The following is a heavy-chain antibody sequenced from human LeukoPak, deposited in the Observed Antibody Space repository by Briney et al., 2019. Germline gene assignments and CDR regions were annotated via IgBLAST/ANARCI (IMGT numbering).Heavy chain of an antibody. J-gene: IGHJ4*02. CDR2: ISSSGSTI. V-gene: IGHV3-48*03. D-gene: IGHD4-17*01. CDR1: GFTFSSYE. CDR3: ARVGDFTVTLDY. Sequence: GGSLRLSCAASGFTFSSYEMNWVRQAPGKGLEWVSYISSSGSTIYYADSVNGRFTISRDNAKDSLYLQMNSLRAEDTAVYYCARVGDFTVTLDYWGQGTLVTVSS.